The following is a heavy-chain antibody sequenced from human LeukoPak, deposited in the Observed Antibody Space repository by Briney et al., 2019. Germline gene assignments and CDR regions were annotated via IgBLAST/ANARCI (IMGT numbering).Heavy chain of an antibody. D-gene: IGHD3-10*01. J-gene: IGHJ6*02. CDR1: GFTFNSYS. CDR3: ASWGSGSYPSFYYYYGMDV. CDR2: ISSSSSYI. Sequence: GGSLRLSCAASGFTFNSYSMNWVRQAPGKGLEWVSSISSSSSYIYYADSVKGRFTISRDNAKNSLYLQMNSLRAEDTAVYYCASWGSGSYPSFYYYYGMDVWGQGTTVTVSS. V-gene: IGHV3-21*01.